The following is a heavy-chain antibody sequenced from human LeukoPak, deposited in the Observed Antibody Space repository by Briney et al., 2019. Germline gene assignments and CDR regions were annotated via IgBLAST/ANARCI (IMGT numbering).Heavy chain of an antibody. CDR1: GGSISSSSYY. V-gene: IGHV4-39*07. J-gene: IGHJ4*02. D-gene: IGHD6-19*01. CDR2: INHSGST. CDR3: ASAIAVAGYFDY. Sequence: SETLSLTCTVSGGSISSSSYYWSWIRQPPGKGLEWIGEINHSGSTNYNPSLKSRVTISVDTSKNQFSLKLSSVTAADTAVYYCASAIAVAGYFDYWGQGTLVTVSS.